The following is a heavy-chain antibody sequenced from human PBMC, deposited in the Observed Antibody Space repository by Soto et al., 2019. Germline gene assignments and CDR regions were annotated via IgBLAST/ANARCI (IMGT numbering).Heavy chain of an antibody. CDR1: GGSIRSDGSY. J-gene: IGHJ4*02. CDR2: IYYSGST. Sequence: QVQLQESGPGLVKPSQTLSLTCAVSGGSIRSDGSYWTWIRQLPGGGLEWIGYIYYSGSTSYNPSLEIRASISVDSSENQFSRRLTSVTAADTAVYYCARRAGNRRGYPIDSWGQGTLVTVSS. V-gene: IGHV4-31*11. D-gene: IGHD5-18*01. CDR3: ARRAGNRRGYPIDS.